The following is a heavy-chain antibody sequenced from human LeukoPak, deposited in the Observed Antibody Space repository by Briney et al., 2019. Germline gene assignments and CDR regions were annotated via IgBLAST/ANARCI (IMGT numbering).Heavy chain of an antibody. J-gene: IGHJ4*02. CDR3: SRESGAFCPFGY. Sequence: SETLSLTCSVSGASITTTNFWWTWIRQSPGRGLEWIGYIHDRGSDKYNPALESRATLSVDTSKNQFSLKLNSVTAADTAIYYCSRESGAFCPFGYWGQGTLVIVPS. V-gene: IGHV4-61*01. CDR1: GASITTTNFW. CDR2: IHDRGSD. D-gene: IGHD1-26*01.